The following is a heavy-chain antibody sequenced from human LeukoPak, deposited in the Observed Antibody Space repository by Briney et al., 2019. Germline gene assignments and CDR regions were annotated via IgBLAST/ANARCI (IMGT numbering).Heavy chain of an antibody. D-gene: IGHD2-15*01. CDR2: TYYRSKWYN. Sequence: SQSLSLTCAISGDSVSSNSAAWNWIRQSPSRGLEWLGRTYYRSKWYNDYAVSVKSRITINPDTSKNQFSLQLNSVTPEDTAVYYCARDLGYCSGGSCYYYYYGMDVWGQGTTVTVSS. CDR3: ARDLGYCSGGSCYYYYYGMDV. V-gene: IGHV6-1*01. CDR1: GDSVSSNSAA. J-gene: IGHJ6*02.